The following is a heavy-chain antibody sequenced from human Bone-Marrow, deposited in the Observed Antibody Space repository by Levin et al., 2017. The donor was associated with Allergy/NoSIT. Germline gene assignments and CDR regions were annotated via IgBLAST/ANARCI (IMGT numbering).Heavy chain of an antibody. CDR1: GYSISSGYY. J-gene: IGHJ4*02. Sequence: PSQTLSLTCAVSGYSISSGYYWGWIRQPPGKGLEWIGSINHSGNTYYKPSLRSRVTISVDTSKNQFSLNLSSVTAADTAIYFCARVRNFDSSGPDYWGQGTLVTVSS. CDR2: INHSGNT. V-gene: IGHV4-38-2*01. CDR3: ARVRNFDSSGPDY. D-gene: IGHD3-22*01.